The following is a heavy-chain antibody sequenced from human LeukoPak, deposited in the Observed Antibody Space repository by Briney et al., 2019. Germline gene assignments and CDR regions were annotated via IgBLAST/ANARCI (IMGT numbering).Heavy chain of an antibody. CDR1: ELTLSSNY. CDR2: IYSGGST. D-gene: IGHD3-10*02. V-gene: IGHV3-53*01. Sequence: QAGGSLRLSCAASELTLSSNYMSWIRQAPGRGLEWVSFIYSGGSTYYADSVRGRFTISRDNAKNSLYLQMNSLRAEDTAVYYCAELGITMIGGVWGKGTTVTISS. J-gene: IGHJ6*04. CDR3: AELGITMIGGV.